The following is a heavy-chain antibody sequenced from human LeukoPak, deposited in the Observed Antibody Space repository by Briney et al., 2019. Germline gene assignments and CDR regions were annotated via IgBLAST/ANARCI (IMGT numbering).Heavy chain of an antibody. CDR2: ISSSSSTI. V-gene: IGHV3-48*01. J-gene: IGHJ4*02. Sequence: GGSLRLSCAASGFTFSSYSMNWVRQAPGKGLEWVSYISSSSSTIYYADSVKGRFTISRDNAKNSLYLQMNSLRAEDTAVYYCAKATLYCSSTSCSGNYWGQGTLVTVSS. CDR1: GFTFSSYS. CDR3: AKATLYCSSTSCSGNY. D-gene: IGHD2-2*01.